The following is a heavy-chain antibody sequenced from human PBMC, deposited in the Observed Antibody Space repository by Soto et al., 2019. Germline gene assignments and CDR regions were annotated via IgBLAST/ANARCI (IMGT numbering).Heavy chain of an antibody. CDR1: GGSISSSSYY. J-gene: IGHJ4*02. CDR2: IYYSGST. CDR3: ARHGPPTSYYDFWSGYRQFDY. D-gene: IGHD3-3*01. Sequence: SETLSLTCTVSGGSISSSSYYWGWIRQPPGKGLEWIGSIYYSGSTYYNPSLKSRVTISVDTSKNQFSLKLSSVTAADTAVYYCARHGPPTSYYDFWSGYRQFDYWGQGTLVTVSS. V-gene: IGHV4-39*01.